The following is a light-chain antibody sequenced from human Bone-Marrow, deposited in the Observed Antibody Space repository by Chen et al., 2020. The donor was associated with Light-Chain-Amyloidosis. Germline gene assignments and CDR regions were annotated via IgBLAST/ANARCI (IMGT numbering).Light chain of an antibody. Sequence: DVVMTQSPLSLPVTLGQPAAISCRSSQSLVHSDGNIYLNWLQQRPGQSPRRLIYKVSNRDSGIPDRFRGSGSDTDFTLRISRVEAEDVAIYYCMQGSHWLHTFGQGTKIEIK. CDR3: MQGSHWLHT. CDR1: QSLVHSDGNIY. CDR2: KVS. V-gene: IGKV2-30*02. J-gene: IGKJ2*01.